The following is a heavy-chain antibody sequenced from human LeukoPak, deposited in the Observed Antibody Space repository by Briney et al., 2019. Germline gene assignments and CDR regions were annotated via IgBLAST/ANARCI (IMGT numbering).Heavy chain of an antibody. CDR3: TTDPRY. CDR1: GFTFKSAW. CDR2: IKDKGGGGTI. V-gene: IGHV3-15*01. J-gene: IGHJ4*02. Sequence: PGGSLRLSCAASGFTFKSAWMSWVRQAPGKGPEWVARIKDKGGGGTIDYAASVRGRFTISRDDSRDAVYLQMNSLIVDDSAVYYCTTDPRYWGQGTLVTVSS.